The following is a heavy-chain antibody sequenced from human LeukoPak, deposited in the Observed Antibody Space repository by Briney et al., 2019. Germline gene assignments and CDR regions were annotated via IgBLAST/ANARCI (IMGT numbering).Heavy chain of an antibody. CDR3: ARQPLRITVAVDAFDV. V-gene: IGHV1-18*01. Sequence: ASVKVSCKASGYTFTSYGISWVRQAPGQGLEWMGWISAYNGNTNYAQKLQGRVTMTTDTSTSTAYMELRSLRSDDTAVYYCARQPLRITVAVDAFDVWGQGTMVTVSS. D-gene: IGHD1-20*01. CDR2: ISAYNGNT. J-gene: IGHJ3*01. CDR1: GYTFTSYG.